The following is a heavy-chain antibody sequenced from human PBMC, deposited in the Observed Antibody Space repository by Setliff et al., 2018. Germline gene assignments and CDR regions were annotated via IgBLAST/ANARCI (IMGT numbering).Heavy chain of an antibody. CDR1: GYTFTSYD. CDR3: AKDRGTTAGWIDY. Sequence: ASVKVSCKASGYTFTSYDINWVRQATGQGLEWMGWMNPNSGNTGYAQKFQGRVTITRNTSISTAYMELSSLRAEDTAVYYCAKDRGTTAGWIDYWGQGTLVTVSS. V-gene: IGHV1-8*03. J-gene: IGHJ4*02. D-gene: IGHD4-17*01. CDR2: MNPNSGNT.